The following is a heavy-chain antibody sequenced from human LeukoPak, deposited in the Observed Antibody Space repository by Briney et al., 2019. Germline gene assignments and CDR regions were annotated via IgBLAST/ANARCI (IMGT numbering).Heavy chain of an antibody. V-gene: IGHV4-38-2*02. CDR2: IYHSGST. CDR1: GDSISSGNYY. Sequence: SETLSLTCTVSGDSISSGNYYWGWIRQPPGKGLEWIGSIYHSGSTYYNPSLKSRVTISVDTSKNQFSLKLSSVTAADTAVYYCARDHDYGDYWGQGTLVTVSS. J-gene: IGHJ4*02. CDR3: ARDHDYGDY.